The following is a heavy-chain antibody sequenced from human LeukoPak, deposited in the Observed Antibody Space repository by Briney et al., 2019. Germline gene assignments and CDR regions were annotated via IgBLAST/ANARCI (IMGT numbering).Heavy chain of an antibody. V-gene: IGHV3-74*01. Sequence: GGSLRLSCAASGNYWMHWVRQAQGKGLVWVSHINSDGSWTSYADSVKGRFTISKDNAKNTVYLQMNSLRAEDTAVYYCVSFYETYWGRGTLVTVSS. J-gene: IGHJ4*02. CDR2: INSDGSWT. CDR3: VSFYETY. CDR1: GNYW. D-gene: IGHD2-2*01.